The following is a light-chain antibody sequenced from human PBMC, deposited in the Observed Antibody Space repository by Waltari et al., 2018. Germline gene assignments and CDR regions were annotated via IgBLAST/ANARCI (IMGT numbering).Light chain of an antibody. CDR3: QNHERLPAT. CDR2: AAS. J-gene: IGKJ1*01. V-gene: IGKV3-20*01. Sequence: EIELTQSPGTLAGSTGERATLSCRPSQSIGKYLIWYQQKPGQAPRLLIYAASSRATGVPDRFSGRGSGTAFSLTISSLEPEDFAVYYCQNHERLPATFGQGTKGEIK. CDR1: QSIGKY.